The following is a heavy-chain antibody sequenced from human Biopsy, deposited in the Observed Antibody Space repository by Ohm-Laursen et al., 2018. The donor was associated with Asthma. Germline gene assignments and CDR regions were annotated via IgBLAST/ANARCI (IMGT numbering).Heavy chain of an antibody. CDR1: RFTYE. V-gene: IGHV3-30-3*01. D-gene: IGHD6-19*01. CDR3: AREGVAGTHIED. Sequence: SLRLSCSASRFTYEMHWARQAPGKGLEWVAVISYDGSSIYYADSVKGRFTISRDNSKNTLSLQMNSLTAEDTAVYYCAREGVAGTHIEDWGQGTLVTVSS. CDR2: ISYDGSSI. J-gene: IGHJ4*02.